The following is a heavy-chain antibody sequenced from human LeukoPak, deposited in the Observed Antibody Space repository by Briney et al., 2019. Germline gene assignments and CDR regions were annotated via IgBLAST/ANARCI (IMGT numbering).Heavy chain of an antibody. V-gene: IGHV4-39*01. CDR1: RGSITSNSYF. J-gene: IGHJ6*03. Sequence: SETLSLTCNVSRGSITSNSYFWGWTRQSPGNGLEWIESFSYSGSTYTLSTYYNPSLKSRVTISVDTSKNQFSLNLGSVTAADTAVYYCARQYYYYYYYMDVWGKGTTVTVSS. CDR2: FSYSGSTYTLST. CDR3: ARQYYYYYYYMDV.